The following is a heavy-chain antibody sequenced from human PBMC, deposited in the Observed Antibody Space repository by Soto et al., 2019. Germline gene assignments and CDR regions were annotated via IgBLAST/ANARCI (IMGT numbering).Heavy chain of an antibody. D-gene: IGHD6-19*01. CDR3: ARDLKYNLTGYSSGWYLARGAFDI. CDR2: INPNSGGT. V-gene: IGHV1-2*04. J-gene: IGHJ3*02. CDR1: GYTFTGYY. Sequence: ASVKVSCKASGYTFTGYYMHWVRQAPGQGLEWMGWINPNSGGTNYAQKFQGWVTMTRDTSISTAYMELSRLRSDDTAVYYCARDLKYNLTGYSSGWYLARGAFDIWGQGTMVTVSS.